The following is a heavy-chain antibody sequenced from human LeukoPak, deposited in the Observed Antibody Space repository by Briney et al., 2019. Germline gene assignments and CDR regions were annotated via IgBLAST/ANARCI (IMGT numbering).Heavy chain of an antibody. CDR1: GFTFGSYS. Sequence: PGGSLRLSCAASGFTFGSYSMNWVRQAPGKGLEWVSFISSLSGTREYADSVKGRFTISRDNAKNSLYLQMNSLRVEDTAVYYCARDQGGSYSYWGQGTLVTVSP. V-gene: IGHV3-48*01. J-gene: IGHJ4*02. CDR3: ARDQGGSYSY. D-gene: IGHD1-26*01. CDR2: ISSLSGTR.